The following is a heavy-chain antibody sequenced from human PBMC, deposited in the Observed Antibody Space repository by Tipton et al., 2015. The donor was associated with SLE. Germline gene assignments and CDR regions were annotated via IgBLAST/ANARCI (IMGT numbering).Heavy chain of an antibody. CDR1: GGSFSGYY. CDR2: INHSGST. J-gene: IGHJ3*02. CDR3: ARGGIYCSSTSCHRDAFDI. D-gene: IGHD2-2*02. Sequence: TLSLICTVYGGSFSGYYWSWIRQPPGKGLEWIGEINHSGSTNYNPSLKSRVTISVDTSKNQFSLKLSSVTAADTAVYYCARGGIYCSSTSCHRDAFDIWGQGTMVTVSS. V-gene: IGHV4-34*01.